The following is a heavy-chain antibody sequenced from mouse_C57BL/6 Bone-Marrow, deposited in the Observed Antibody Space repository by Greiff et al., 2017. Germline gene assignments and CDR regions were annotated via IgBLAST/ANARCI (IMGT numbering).Heavy chain of an antibody. Sequence: EVQRAESGGGLVQPGGSLKLSCAASGFTFSDYYMYWVRQTPEKRLEWVAYISNGGGSTYYPDTVKGRFTISRDNAKNTLYLQMSRLKSEDTAMYYCARHNSSGWTWFAYWGQGTLVTVSA. J-gene: IGHJ3*01. CDR3: ARHNSSGWTWFAY. D-gene: IGHD3-2*02. CDR1: GFTFSDYY. V-gene: IGHV5-12*01. CDR2: ISNGGGST.